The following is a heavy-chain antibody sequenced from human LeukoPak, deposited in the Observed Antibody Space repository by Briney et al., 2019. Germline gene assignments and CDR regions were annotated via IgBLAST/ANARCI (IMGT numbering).Heavy chain of an antibody. CDR1: GGSFSGYY. CDR2: INHSGST. Sequence: SETLSLTCAVNGGSFSGYYWTWIRQSPGKGLEWIGEINHSGSTNYNASLKSRVTISEDTSKNQFSLKLSSVTAADTAVYYCARDLQSGSYFGAFDIWGQGTMVTVSS. D-gene: IGHD1-26*01. CDR3: ARDLQSGSYFGAFDI. J-gene: IGHJ3*02. V-gene: IGHV4-34*01.